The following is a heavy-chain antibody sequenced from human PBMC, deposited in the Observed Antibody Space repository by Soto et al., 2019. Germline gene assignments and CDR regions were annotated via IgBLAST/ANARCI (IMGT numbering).Heavy chain of an antibody. V-gene: IGHV4-31*03. Sequence: QVQLQESGPGLVKPSQTLSLTCTFSGGSISSGGYYWSWIRQHPGKGLEWIGYIYYSGSTYYNPSLKSRVTISVDTSKRQFTLQLSSVTAADTAVYYWARESLSIFGVVMLSDHWGQGTLVTVSS. CDR1: GGSISSGGYY. D-gene: IGHD3-3*01. CDR3: ARESLSIFGVVMLSDH. J-gene: IGHJ5*02. CDR2: IYYSGST.